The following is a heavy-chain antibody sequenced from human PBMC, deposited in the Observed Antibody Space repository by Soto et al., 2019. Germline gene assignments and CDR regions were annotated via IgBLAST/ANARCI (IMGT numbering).Heavy chain of an antibody. CDR3: ARVRLAFGSSSWYSGWFDP. V-gene: IGHV1-18*04. Sequence: ASVKVSCKASGYTFTSYGISWVRQAPGQGLEWMGWISAYNGNTNYAQKLQGRVTMTTDTSTSTAYMELRSLRSDDTAVYYCARVRLAFGSSSWYSGWFDPWGQGTLVTVSS. CDR1: GYTFTSYG. CDR2: ISAYNGNT. J-gene: IGHJ5*02. D-gene: IGHD6-13*01.